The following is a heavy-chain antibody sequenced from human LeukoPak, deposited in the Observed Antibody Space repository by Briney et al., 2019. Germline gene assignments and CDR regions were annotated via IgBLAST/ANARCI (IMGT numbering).Heavy chain of an antibody. V-gene: IGHV1-2*02. D-gene: IGHD6-19*01. J-gene: IGHJ5*02. CDR3: ARDQYSSGSNWFDP. CDR1: GYTFTGYY. Sequence: GAPVKVSCKASGYTFTGYYMKWVRQAPGQGLEWMGWINPNSGGTNYAQKFQGRVTMTRDTSTNTAYMELSRLRSDETAVYYCARDQYSSGSNWFDPWGQGTLVTVSS. CDR2: INPNSGGT.